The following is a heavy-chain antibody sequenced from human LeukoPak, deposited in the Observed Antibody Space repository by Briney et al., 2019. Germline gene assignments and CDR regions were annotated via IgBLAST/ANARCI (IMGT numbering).Heavy chain of an antibody. CDR1: GYIFTHYY. CDR3: ARNLWFGESSDAFDM. J-gene: IGHJ3*02. D-gene: IGHD3-10*01. V-gene: IGHV1-2*07. Sequence: ASMKVSCKTSGYIFTHYYIQWVRQAPGQGLEWMGWINPNGNGARYAHRFQGRVTMTTDTSIDTAYMDMSSLRSDDTAVYYCARNLWFGESSDAFDMWGQGTMVTVSS. CDR2: INPNGNGA.